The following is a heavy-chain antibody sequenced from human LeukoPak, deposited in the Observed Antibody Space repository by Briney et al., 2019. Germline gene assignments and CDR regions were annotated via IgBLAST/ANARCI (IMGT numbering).Heavy chain of an antibody. J-gene: IGHJ4*02. V-gene: IGHV4-4*09. CDR2: IYTSGST. CDR1: GDSISSYY. Sequence: SETLSLTCTVSGDSISSYYWSWIRQPPGKGLEWIGYIYTSGSTNYNPSLKSRVTISVDTSKNQFSLKLSSVTAADTAVYYCARHVARGTYFDYWGQGTLVTVSS. D-gene: IGHD2-15*01. CDR3: ARHVARGTYFDY.